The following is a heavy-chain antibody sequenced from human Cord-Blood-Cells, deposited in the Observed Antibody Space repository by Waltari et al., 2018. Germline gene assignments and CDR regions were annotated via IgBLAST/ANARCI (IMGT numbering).Heavy chain of an antibody. D-gene: IGHD3-22*01. Sequence: EVQLLESGGGLVQPGGSLRLSCAASGFTFSSYAMSWVRQAPGKGLEWVSAISGSGGRKYYADSVKGRFTISRDNSKNTLYLQMNSLRAEDTAVYYCAKPPRDYYDSSGYYYYYGMDVWGQGP. J-gene: IGHJ6*02. CDR3: AKPPRDYYDSSGYYYYYGMDV. CDR1: GFTFSSYA. CDR2: ISGSGGRK. V-gene: IGHV3-23*01.